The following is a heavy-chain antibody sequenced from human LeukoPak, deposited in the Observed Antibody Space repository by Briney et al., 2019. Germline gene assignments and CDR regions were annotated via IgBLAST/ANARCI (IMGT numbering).Heavy chain of an antibody. CDR3: SYSGYGWDVIRFDY. Sequence: ASVKVSCKASGYTFTDYYMNWVRQAPGQGLEWMGWINLNSGGTNYAQKFQGRVTVTRDTSISTAYMELSSLRSDDTAVYYCSYSGYGWDVIRFDYWGQGTLVTVSS. CDR2: INLNSGGT. J-gene: IGHJ4*02. V-gene: IGHV1-2*02. D-gene: IGHD2-8*02. CDR1: GYTFTDYY.